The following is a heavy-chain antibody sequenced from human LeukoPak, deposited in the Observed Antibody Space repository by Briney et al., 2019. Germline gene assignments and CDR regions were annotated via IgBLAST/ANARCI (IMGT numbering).Heavy chain of an antibody. CDR1: GGTFISYA. D-gene: IGHD3-22*01. J-gene: IGHJ4*02. Sequence: SVKVSCKASGGTFISYAISWVRQAPGQGLEWMGGIIPIFGTANYAQKFQGRVTITADESTSTAYMELSSLRSEDTAVYYCARDRLDYYDSSGYPSPNFDYWGQGTLVTVSS. CDR3: ARDRLDYYDSSGYPSPNFDY. V-gene: IGHV1-69*13. CDR2: IIPIFGTA.